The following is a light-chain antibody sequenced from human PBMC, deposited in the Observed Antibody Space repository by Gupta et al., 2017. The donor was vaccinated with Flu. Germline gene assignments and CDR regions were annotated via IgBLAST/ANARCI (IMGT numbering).Light chain of an antibody. CDR1: QSINNL. Sequence: STLSASVGDRVTITCRASQSINNLLAWYQQKPGKAPNLLIYQASTLESGVPSRFSGSGSGTEFTLTISCLQPDDFAIYYCQQYSSYSGYSFGQGTRLEI. CDR3: QQYSSYSGYS. CDR2: QAS. J-gene: IGKJ2*03. V-gene: IGKV1-5*03.